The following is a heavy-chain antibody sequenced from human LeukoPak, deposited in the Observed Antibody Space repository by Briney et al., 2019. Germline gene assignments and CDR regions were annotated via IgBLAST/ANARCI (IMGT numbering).Heavy chain of an antibody. CDR3: ARDRKELWLQMDY. Sequence: ASVKVSCKASGYTFTSYAMRWVRQAPGQRLEWMGWINAGNGNTKYSQKFQGRVTITRDTSASTAYMELSSLRSEDTAVYYCARDRKELWLQMDYWGQGTLVTVSS. CDR2: INAGNGNT. CDR1: GYTFTSYA. J-gene: IGHJ4*02. D-gene: IGHD5-18*01. V-gene: IGHV1-3*01.